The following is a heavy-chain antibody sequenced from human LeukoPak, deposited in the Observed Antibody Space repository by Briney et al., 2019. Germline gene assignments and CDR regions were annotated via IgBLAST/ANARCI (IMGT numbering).Heavy chain of an antibody. V-gene: IGHV1-69*13. CDR1: GGTFSSYA. D-gene: IGHD6-19*01. CDR2: IIPIFGTA. J-gene: IGHJ4*02. Sequence: ASVKVSCKASGGTFSSYAISWVRQAPGQGLEWMGGIIPIFGTANYAQKFQGRVTITADESTSTAYMELGSLRSEDTAVYYCARVGILAGYSSGWYYFDYWGQGTLVTVSS. CDR3: ARVGILAGYSSGWYYFDY.